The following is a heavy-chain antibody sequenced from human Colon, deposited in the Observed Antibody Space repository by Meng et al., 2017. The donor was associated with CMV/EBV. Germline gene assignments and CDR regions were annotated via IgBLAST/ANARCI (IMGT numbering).Heavy chain of an antibody. Sequence: ASVNVSCKASGYTFNNYHIHWMRQAPGHGLEYMGVIYDSGGNTYQEQKFQDRLTMTWDTSTTTVHMELSSLRSEDTAVYYCAREPPKGVHFDHWGQGTLVTVSS. J-gene: IGHJ4*02. CDR2: IYDSGGNT. CDR3: AREPPKGVHFDH. D-gene: IGHD6-6*01. V-gene: IGHV1-46*02. CDR1: GYTFNNYH.